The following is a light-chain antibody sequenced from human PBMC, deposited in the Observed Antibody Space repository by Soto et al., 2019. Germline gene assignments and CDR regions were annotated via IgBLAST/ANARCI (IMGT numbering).Light chain of an antibody. CDR1: QTITSD. CDR2: AAS. Sequence: DIQMTQSPSALSSSLLYGCTMTLRVSQTITSDLNWYQQRPGKAPKLLIYAASNLQSGVPSRFSGSGSGTDFTFIISSLQPEDSATYYCQQTYSTPGWTFGQGTMV. V-gene: IGKV1-39*01. J-gene: IGKJ1*01. CDR3: QQTYSTPGWT.